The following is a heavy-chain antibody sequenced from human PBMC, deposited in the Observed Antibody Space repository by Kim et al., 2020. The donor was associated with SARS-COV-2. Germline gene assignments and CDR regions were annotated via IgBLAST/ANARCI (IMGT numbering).Heavy chain of an antibody. CDR1: GFTFNNYA. CDR2: ISSDGNHQ. CDR3: ARDLVGSSWETPYYYGLDV. D-gene: IGHD6-13*01. V-gene: IGHV3-30*04. Sequence: GGSLRLSCAASGFTFNNYAIHWVRQAPGKGLEWVVVISSDGNHQSYADSVKGRFTISRDNSKNTLYLQMKSLRTEDTAVYYCARDLVGSSWETPYYYGLDVWGQGTTVAVSS. J-gene: IGHJ6*02.